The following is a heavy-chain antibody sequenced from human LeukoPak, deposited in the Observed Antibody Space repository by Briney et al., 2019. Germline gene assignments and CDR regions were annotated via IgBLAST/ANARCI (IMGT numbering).Heavy chain of an antibody. CDR3: ASAYYSGYTAGVDY. V-gene: IGHV3-23*01. CDR1: GFTFSSYA. Sequence: GGSLRLSCAASGFTFSSYAMSWVRQAPGKGLEWGSAISGSGGSTYSADSVKGRFTISRDNSKNTLFLQMHSLRAEDTAVYYCASAYYSGYTAGVDYWGQGTLVTVSS. J-gene: IGHJ4*02. D-gene: IGHD3-10*01. CDR2: ISGSGGST.